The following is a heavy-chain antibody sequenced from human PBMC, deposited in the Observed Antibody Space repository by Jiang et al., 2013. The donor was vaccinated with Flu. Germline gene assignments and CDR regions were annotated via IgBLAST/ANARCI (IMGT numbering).Heavy chain of an antibody. Sequence: GAEVKKPGSSVKVSCKASGGTFSSYAISWVRQAPGQGLEWMGGIIPIFGTANYAQKFQGRVTITADESTSTAYMELSSLRSEDTAVYYCARDLVYYDSTLDAFDIWAKGQWSPSLQ. CDR2: IIPIFGTA. V-gene: IGHV1-69*01. J-gene: IGHJ3*02. D-gene: IGHD3-22*01. CDR1: GGTFSSYA. CDR3: ARDLVYYDSTLDAFDI.